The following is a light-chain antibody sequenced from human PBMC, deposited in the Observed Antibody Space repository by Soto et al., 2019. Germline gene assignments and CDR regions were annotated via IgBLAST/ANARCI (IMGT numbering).Light chain of an antibody. J-gene: IGLJ1*01. CDR3: QVWDSSSDHGV. CDR2: YDS. V-gene: IGLV3-21*04. CDR1: NIESKS. Sequence: SYELTQPPSVSVAPGKTARITCGGNNIESKSVHWYQQKPGQAPVVVIYYDSDRPSGIPERFSGSNSGNTATLTISRVEAGDEADYYCQVWDSSSDHGVFGTGTKVTVL.